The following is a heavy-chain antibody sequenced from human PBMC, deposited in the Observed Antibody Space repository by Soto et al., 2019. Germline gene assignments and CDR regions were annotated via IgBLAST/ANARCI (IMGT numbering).Heavy chain of an antibody. CDR2: VSGNNGAS. V-gene: IGHV1-18*04. CDR3: VRDQKYFRVNGNWFDS. J-gene: IGHJ5*01. Sequence: SVKVSCKASGYTSSDFGISWVRQAPGQGLEWMGWVSGNNGASNPAPKVQGRITMTLDTSTGVSYMALRSLRSDDTAIYYCVRDQKYFRVNGNWFDSWGQGTLVTVSS. CDR1: GYTSSDFG. D-gene: IGHD2-2*01.